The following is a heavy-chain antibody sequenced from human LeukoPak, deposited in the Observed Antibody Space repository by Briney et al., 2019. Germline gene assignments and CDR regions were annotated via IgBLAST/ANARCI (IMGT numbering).Heavy chain of an antibody. CDR3: ARASKIWFGELGPLDY. V-gene: IGHV3-11*01. CDR1: GFTFTDYY. D-gene: IGHD3-10*01. J-gene: IGHJ4*02. CDR2: ISSSGSTI. Sequence: GGSLRLSCAASGFTFTDYYMSWIRQAPGKGLEWLSYISSSGSTIYYADSVKGRFTISRDNSKNTLYLQMNSLRAEDTAVYYCARASKIWFGELGPLDYWGQGTLVTVSS.